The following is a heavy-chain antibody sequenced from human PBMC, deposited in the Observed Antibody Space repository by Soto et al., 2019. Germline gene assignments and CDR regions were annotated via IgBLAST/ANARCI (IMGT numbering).Heavy chain of an antibody. J-gene: IGHJ4*02. V-gene: IGHV2-5*02. CDR3: ARTYYYGSGSYPFDY. CDR2: IYWDDDK. Sequence: QITLKESGPTLVKPTQTLTLTCTFSGFALSTSGVGVGWIRQPPGKALEWLALIYWDDDKRYSPSLKSRLTITKDTSKNQVVLTMTNMDPVDTATYYCARTYYYGSGSYPFDYWGQGTLVTVSS. CDR1: GFALSTSGVG. D-gene: IGHD3-10*01.